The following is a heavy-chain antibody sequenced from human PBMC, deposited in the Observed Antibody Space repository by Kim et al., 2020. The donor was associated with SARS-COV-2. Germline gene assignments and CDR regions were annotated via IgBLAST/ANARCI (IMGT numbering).Heavy chain of an antibody. V-gene: IGHV3-21*01. CDR3: ARDGVNWGFY. CDR2: ISSSSSYI. CDR1: GFTFSSYS. D-gene: IGHD7-27*01. J-gene: IGHJ4*02. Sequence: GGSLRPSCAASGFTFSSYSMNWVRQAPGKGLEWVSSISSSSSYIYYADSVKGRFTISRDNAKNSLYLQMNSLRAEDTAVYYCARDGVNWGFYWGQGTLVTVSS.